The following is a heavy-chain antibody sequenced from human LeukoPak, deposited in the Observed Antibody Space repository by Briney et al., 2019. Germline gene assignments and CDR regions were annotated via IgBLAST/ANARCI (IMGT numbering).Heavy chain of an antibody. V-gene: IGHV3-23*01. CDR2: IGGSVGSM. CDR1: GFTFSSYV. Sequence: GGSLRLSCAASGFTFSSYVMSWVRQAPGKGLEWVSNIGGSVGSMFYAASVKGRFAISRDNSKKTLFLQMNNLRVEDTAVYYCAKRGNGWDLFDYWGQGTLVTVSS. J-gene: IGHJ4*02. D-gene: IGHD6-25*01. CDR3: AKRGNGWDLFDY.